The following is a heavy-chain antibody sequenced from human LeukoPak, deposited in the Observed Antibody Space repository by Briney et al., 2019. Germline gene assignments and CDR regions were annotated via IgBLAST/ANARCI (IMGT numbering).Heavy chain of an antibody. CDR3: ARDSGSYNQPTPPSN. CDR1: GYTFTSYG. D-gene: IGHD1-26*01. CDR2: IIPILGIA. J-gene: IGHJ4*02. V-gene: IGHV1-69*04. Sequence: SVKVSCKASGYTFTSYGISWVRQAPGQGLEWMGRIIPILGIANYAQKFQGRVTITADKSTSTAYMELSSLRSEDTAVYYCARDSGSYNQPTPPSNWGQGTLVTVSS.